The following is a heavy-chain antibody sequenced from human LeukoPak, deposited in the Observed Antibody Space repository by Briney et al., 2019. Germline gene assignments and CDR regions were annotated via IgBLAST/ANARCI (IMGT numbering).Heavy chain of an antibody. J-gene: IGHJ4*02. CDR1: GFTFSSYG. V-gene: IGHV3-30*02. D-gene: IGHD2-2*01. CDR3: AKDRRACSSSSCYYRFDY. CDR2: IRYDGSNK. Sequence: SGGSLRLSCAASGFTFSSYGMHWVRQAPGKGLEWVAFIRYDGSNKYYADSVKGRFTISRDNSKNTVYLQMNSLRAEDTAVYYCAKDRRACSSSSCYYRFDYWGQGTLVTVSS.